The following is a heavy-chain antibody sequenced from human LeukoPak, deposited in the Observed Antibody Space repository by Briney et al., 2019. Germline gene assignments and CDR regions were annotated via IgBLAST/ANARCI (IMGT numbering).Heavy chain of an antibody. D-gene: IGHD3-9*01. CDR2: ISYDGSNK. Sequence: PGGSLRLSCAASGFTFSSYAMHWVRQAPGKGLEWVAVISYDGSNKYYADSVKGRFTISRDNSKNTLYLQMNSLRAEDTAVYYCAREDILTGYYFDYWGQGTLVTVSS. CDR3: AREDILTGYYFDY. CDR1: GFTFSSYA. V-gene: IGHV3-30*04. J-gene: IGHJ4*02.